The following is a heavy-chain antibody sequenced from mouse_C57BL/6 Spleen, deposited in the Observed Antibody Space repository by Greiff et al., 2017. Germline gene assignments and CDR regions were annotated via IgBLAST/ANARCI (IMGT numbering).Heavy chain of an antibody. J-gene: IGHJ1*03. CDR3: ARRGGNSGAWYFDV. CDR2: ISNGGGST. CDR1: GFTFSDYY. D-gene: IGHD2-1*01. Sequence: EVHLVESGGGLVQPGGSLKLSCAASGFTFSDYYMYWVRQTPEKRLEWVAYISNGGGSTYYPDAVKGRFTISRDNTKNTLYLQMSRQKSEDPAIYYCARRGGNSGAWYFDVWGTGTSVTVSS. V-gene: IGHV5-12*01.